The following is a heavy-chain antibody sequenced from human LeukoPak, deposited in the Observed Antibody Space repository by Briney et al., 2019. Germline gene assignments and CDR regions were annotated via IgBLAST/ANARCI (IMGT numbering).Heavy chain of an antibody. CDR1: GFTFSGFG. V-gene: IGHV4-34*01. D-gene: IGHD3-10*01. Sequence: PGGSLRLSCAASGFTFSGFGMNWVRQPPGKGLEWIGEINHSGSTNYNPSLKSRVTISVDTSKNQFSLKLSSVTAADTAVYYCARGFLASLAPREGSRGAADYWGQGTLVTVSS. CDR3: ARGFLASLAPREGSRGAADY. J-gene: IGHJ4*02. CDR2: INHSGST.